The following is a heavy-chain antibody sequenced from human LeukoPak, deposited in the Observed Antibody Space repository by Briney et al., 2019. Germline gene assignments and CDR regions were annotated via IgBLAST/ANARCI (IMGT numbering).Heavy chain of an antibody. CDR3: ASLPPLTTVTVFDY. CDR1: GGSISSGGYS. J-gene: IGHJ4*02. D-gene: IGHD4-17*01. Sequence: SETLSLTCAVSGGSISSGGYSWSWIRQPPGKGLEWIGYIYYSGSTYYNPSLKSRVTISVDTSKNQFSLKLSSVTAADTAVYYCASLPPLTTVTVFDYWGQGTLVTVSS. CDR2: IYYSGST. V-gene: IGHV4-30-4*07.